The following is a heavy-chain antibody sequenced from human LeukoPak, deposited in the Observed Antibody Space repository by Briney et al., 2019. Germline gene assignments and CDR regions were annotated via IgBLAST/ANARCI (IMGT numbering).Heavy chain of an antibody. D-gene: IGHD1-14*01. J-gene: IGHJ6*03. CDR2: ISSSGSTI. V-gene: IGHV3-48*03. Sequence: AGGSLRLSCAASGFTFSSYEMNWVRQAPGKGLEWVSYISSSGSTIYYADSVKGRFTISRDNAKNSLYLQMNSLRAEDTAVYYCARDHAMITGSYMDVWGKGTTVTISS. CDR3: ARDHAMITGSYMDV. CDR1: GFTFSSYE.